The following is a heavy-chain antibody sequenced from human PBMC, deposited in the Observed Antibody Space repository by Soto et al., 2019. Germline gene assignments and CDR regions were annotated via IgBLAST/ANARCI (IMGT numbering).Heavy chain of an antibody. V-gene: IGHV3-48*02. CDR2: ISSSTTTI. CDR3: ARDLYDSSGYFSY. D-gene: IGHD3-22*01. Sequence: EVQLVESGGGLVQPGGSLRLSCAASGFTFSSYSMNWVRQAPGKGLEWISYISSSTTTIYYADSVRGRFTISRDNPKNSLYLQMNSLRDEDTAVYYCARDLYDSSGYFSYWGQGTLVTVSS. CDR1: GFTFSSYS. J-gene: IGHJ4*02.